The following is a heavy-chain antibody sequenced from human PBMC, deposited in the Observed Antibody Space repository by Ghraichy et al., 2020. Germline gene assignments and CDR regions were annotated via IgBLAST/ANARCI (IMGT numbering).Heavy chain of an antibody. CDR3: AATYYYDGSGYYAVDY. J-gene: IGHJ4*02. CDR1: GFTFSSYS. Sequence: LPLTCAASGFTFSSYSMNWVRQAPGKGLEWVSSISSSSSYIYYADSMKGRFTISRDNAKNSLYLQMNSLRAEDTALYYCAATYYYDGSGYYAVDYWGQGTLVTVSS. D-gene: IGHD3-22*01. V-gene: IGHV3-21*01. CDR2: ISSSSSYI.